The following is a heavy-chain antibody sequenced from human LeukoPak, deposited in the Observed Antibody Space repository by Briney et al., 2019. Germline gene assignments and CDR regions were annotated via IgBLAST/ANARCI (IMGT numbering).Heavy chain of an antibody. J-gene: IGHJ4*02. CDR2: ISSSGYTI. Sequence: GGSLRLSCAASGFTFSDSYMSWIRQAPGKGLEWVSYISSSGYTIYYADSVKGRFTISRDNAKNSLYLQMNSLRAEDTAVYYCAIFGSSSQYFDYWGQGTLVTVS. D-gene: IGHD6-6*01. CDR3: AIFGSSSQYFDY. V-gene: IGHV3-11*01. CDR1: GFTFSDSY.